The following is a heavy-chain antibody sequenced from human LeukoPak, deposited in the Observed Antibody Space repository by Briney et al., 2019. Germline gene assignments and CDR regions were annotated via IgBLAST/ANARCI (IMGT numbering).Heavy chain of an antibody. CDR3: VSSYSNGWYSQIDY. D-gene: IGHD6-19*01. CDR2: FSYSGST. CDR1: GGSISSYY. V-gene: IGHV4-39*07. Sequence: NSSETLSLTCTVSGGSISSYYWSWIRQPPGKGLEWIGSFSYSGSTYYNPSLKSRVAILVDTSENQFSLKLTSVTAADTAVYYCVSSYSNGWYSQIDYWGQGTLVTVSS. J-gene: IGHJ4*02.